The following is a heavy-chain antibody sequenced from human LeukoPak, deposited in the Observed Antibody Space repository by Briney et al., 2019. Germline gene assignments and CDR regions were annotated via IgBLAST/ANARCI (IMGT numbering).Heavy chain of an antibody. CDR2: IWHDGSNK. CDR1: GFIFSTYG. D-gene: IGHD6-19*01. V-gene: IGHV3-33*01. Sequence: GGSLRLSCAASGFIFSTYGIHWVRQAPGKGLEWVAVIWHDGSNKYYADSVKGRFTISKNTLYLQMNSLRAEDTAVYFCARASGPFDYWGLGTLVTVSS. CDR3: ARASGPFDY. J-gene: IGHJ4*02.